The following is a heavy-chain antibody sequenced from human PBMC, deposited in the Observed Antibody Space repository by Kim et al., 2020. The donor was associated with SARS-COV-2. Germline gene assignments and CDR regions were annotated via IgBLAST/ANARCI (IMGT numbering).Heavy chain of an antibody. J-gene: IGHJ6*02. V-gene: IGHV7-4-1*02. CDR1: GYTFTSYA. Sequence: ASVKVSCKASGYTFTSYAMNWVRQAPGQGLEWMGWINTNTGNPTYAQGFTGRFVFSLDTSVSTAYLQISSLKAEDTAVYYCARDLGFSIAAAGTWGGYYYYGMDVWGQGTTVTVSS. D-gene: IGHD6-13*01. CDR3: ARDLGFSIAAAGTWGGYYYYGMDV. CDR2: INTNTGNP.